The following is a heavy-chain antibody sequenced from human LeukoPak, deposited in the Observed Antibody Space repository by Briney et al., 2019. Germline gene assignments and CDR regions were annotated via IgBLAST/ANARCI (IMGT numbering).Heavy chain of an antibody. CDR3: ARADSNWSFNY. V-gene: IGHV3-74*01. CDR1: GFTFSSYA. D-gene: IGHD4-11*01. CDR2: INTDGTST. J-gene: IGHJ4*02. Sequence: SGGSLRLSCAASGFTFSSYAMHWVRQAPGKGLVWVSRINTDGTSTTYADSVKGRFTISRDNAKNTLYLQMNSLRAEDTAVYYCARADSNWSFNYWGQGTLVTVPS.